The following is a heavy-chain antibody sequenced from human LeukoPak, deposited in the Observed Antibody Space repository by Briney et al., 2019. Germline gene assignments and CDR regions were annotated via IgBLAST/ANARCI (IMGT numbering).Heavy chain of an antibody. CDR1: GFTFSDYY. D-gene: IGHD3-9*01. V-gene: IGHV3-11*04. CDR3: ARDGAVLRYFDWLPPVGNFDY. Sequence: GGSLRLSCAASGFTFSDYYMSWIRQAPGKGLEWVSYISSSSSTIYYADSVKGRFTISRDNAKNSLYLQMDSLRAEDTAVYYCARDGAVLRYFDWLPPVGNFDYWGQGTLVTVSS. J-gene: IGHJ4*02. CDR2: ISSSSSTI.